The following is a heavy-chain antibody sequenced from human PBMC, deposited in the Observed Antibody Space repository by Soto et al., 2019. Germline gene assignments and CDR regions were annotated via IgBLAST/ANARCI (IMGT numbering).Heavy chain of an antibody. J-gene: IGHJ5*02. CDR1: GGSISRYY. D-gene: IGHD6-13*01. CDR2: IYYSGST. V-gene: IGHV4-59*01. CDR3: ARTWYSSSWYVDWFDP. Sequence: SETLSLTCTVSGGSISRYYWSWIRQPPGKGLEWIGYIYYSGSTNYNPSLKSRVTISVDTSKNQFSLKLSSVTAADTAVYYCARTWYSSSWYVDWFDPWGPGTLVTVSS.